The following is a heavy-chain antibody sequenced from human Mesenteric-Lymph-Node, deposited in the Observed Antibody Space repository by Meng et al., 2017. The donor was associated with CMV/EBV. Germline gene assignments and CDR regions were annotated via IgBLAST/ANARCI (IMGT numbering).Heavy chain of an antibody. Sequence: TVSGGSISSGGYYWSWNRQHPGKGLKWIGYIYYSGSTYYNPSLKSRVTISVDTSKNQFSLKLSSVTAADTAVYYCARIPPPGPFDYWGQGTLVTVSS. J-gene: IGHJ4*02. CDR2: IYYSGST. CDR1: GGSISSGGYY. CDR3: ARIPPPGPFDY. V-gene: IGHV4-31*03. D-gene: IGHD1-14*01.